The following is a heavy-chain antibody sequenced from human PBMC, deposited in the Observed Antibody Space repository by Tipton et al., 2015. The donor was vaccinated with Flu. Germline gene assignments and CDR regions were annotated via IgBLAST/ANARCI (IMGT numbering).Heavy chain of an antibody. D-gene: IGHD6-19*01. CDR3: ARTAKIWLAVAGIQVWFDP. V-gene: IGHV1-18*01. Sequence: QLVQCGAEVKKAGASVKVSCKASGYTFSSYGISWVRQAPGQGLEWMGWISPYNGKIKYAKKFQGRVTMTTDTSTSTAYMELRSLRSDDTAVYYCARTAKIWLAVAGIQVWFDPWGQGTLVTVSS. CDR1: GYTFSSYG. CDR2: ISPYNGKI. J-gene: IGHJ5*02.